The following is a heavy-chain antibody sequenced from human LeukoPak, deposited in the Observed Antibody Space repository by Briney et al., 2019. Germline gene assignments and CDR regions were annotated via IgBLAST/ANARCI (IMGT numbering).Heavy chain of an antibody. Sequence: PGGSLRLSCAASGFTFSSYAMSWVRQAPGKGLEWVSAISGSGGSTYYADSVKGRFTISRDNSKNTLYLQMNSLRAEDTAVYYCAKDPAVLLWFGELRTFDYWGQGTLVTVSS. CDR1: GFTFSSYA. CDR2: ISGSGGST. CDR3: AKDPAVLLWFGELRTFDY. J-gene: IGHJ4*02. V-gene: IGHV3-23*01. D-gene: IGHD3-10*01.